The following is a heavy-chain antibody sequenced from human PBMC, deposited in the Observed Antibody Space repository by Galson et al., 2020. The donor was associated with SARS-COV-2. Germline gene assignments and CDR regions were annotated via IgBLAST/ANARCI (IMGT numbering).Heavy chain of an antibody. J-gene: IGHJ3*02. CDR3: ARGWRFLEWLYPYDAFDI. Sequence: GGSLRLTCAASGFTISSYSMNWVRQAPGKGMEWVSYISSSSSTIYYADPVKGRFTISRDNAKNSLYLQMNSLRAEDTAVDYCARGWRFLEWLYPYDAFDIWGQGTMVTVSS. CDR2: ISSSSSTI. V-gene: IGHV3-48*04. D-gene: IGHD3-3*01. CDR1: GFTISSYS.